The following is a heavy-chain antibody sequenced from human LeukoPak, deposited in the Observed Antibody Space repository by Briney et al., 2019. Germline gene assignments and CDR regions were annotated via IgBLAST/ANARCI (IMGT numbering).Heavy chain of an antibody. V-gene: IGHV3-48*04. CDR3: ATPGVRHLRQFDWILDC. Sequence: GGSLRLSCAASGFTFSKYWMSWVRQAPGKGPEWISYITSGSTVIHYADSVKGRFTISRDNAKDILFLQMNNLRPDDTAVYYCATPGVRHLRQFDWILDCWGQGTLVSVSS. CDR1: GFTFSKYW. D-gene: IGHD3-9*01. J-gene: IGHJ4*02. CDR2: ITSGSTVI.